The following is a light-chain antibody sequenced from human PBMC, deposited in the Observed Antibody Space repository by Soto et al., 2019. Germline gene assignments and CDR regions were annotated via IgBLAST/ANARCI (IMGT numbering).Light chain of an antibody. CDR2: SND. V-gene: IGLV1-44*01. CDR1: SSNIGSNT. J-gene: IGLJ2*01. CDR3: TAWDDSLNGRL. Sequence: QSVLTQPPSASGTPGQRVTFSYSGSSSNIGSNTVNWYQQVPGTAPKLLIYSNDRRPSGVPDRFSGSKSGTSASLAISGLQSEDEADYYCTAWDDSLNGRLFGGGTKLTVL.